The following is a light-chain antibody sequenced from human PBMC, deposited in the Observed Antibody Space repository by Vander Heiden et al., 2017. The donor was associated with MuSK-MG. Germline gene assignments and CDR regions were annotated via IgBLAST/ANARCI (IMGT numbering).Light chain of an antibody. J-gene: IGLJ3*02. CDR1: SSDVGGYNY. CDR2: DVS. V-gene: IGLV2-11*01. CDR3: CSYAGSYAWV. Sequence: SALTQPRSVSGSPGQSVTISCPGTSSDVGGYNYVSWYQQHPGKAPKLMIYDVSKRPSGVTDRFSGSKSGNTASLTISGRQAEEEADYYCCSYAGSYAWVFGGGTKLTVL.